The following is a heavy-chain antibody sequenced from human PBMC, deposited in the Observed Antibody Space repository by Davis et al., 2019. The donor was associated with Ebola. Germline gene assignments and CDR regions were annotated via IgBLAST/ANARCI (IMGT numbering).Heavy chain of an antibody. D-gene: IGHD5-18*01. Sequence: GGSLRLSCAASGFSFSDYYMNWIRQAPGKGLEWVSTLGTSADTYYADSVKGRFTISRDNSKNTLYLQMNSLRAEDTAVYYCARQSGYSYGYRFYYYGMDVWGQGTTVTVSS. CDR2: LGTSADT. CDR1: GFSFSDYY. CDR3: ARQSGYSYGYRFYYYGMDV. J-gene: IGHJ6*02. V-gene: IGHV3-69-1*01.